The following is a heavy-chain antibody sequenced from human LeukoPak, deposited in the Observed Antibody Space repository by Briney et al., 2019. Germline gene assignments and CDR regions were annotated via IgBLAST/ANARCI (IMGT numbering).Heavy chain of an antibody. CDR1: GFSISSGHY. V-gene: IGHV4-38-2*02. J-gene: IGHJ4*02. D-gene: IGHD1-26*01. CDR3: AREEGATQDAN. Sequence: PSETLSLTCTVSGFSISSGHYWAWIRQPPGKGLEWIGSVYHTGGTYYNPSLKSRVTISVDTSRNQFSLRLSSVTAADTAVYYCAREEGATQDANWGQGTLVLVSS. CDR2: VYHTGGT.